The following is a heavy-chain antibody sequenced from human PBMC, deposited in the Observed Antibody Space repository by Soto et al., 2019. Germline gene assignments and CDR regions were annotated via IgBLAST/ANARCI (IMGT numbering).Heavy chain of an antibody. J-gene: IGHJ5*02. D-gene: IGHD6-13*01. V-gene: IGHV1-3*01. CDR3: VRRHVSATGIDWFDP. CDR1: GYTXSSYG. CDR2: INAANGDT. Sequence: SXKVCLEAAGYTXSSYGSNLVRQAPGQSLEWMGWINAANGDTKYSPKFQGRVTITSDTSASTAYIELSSMRSEDTAVYYCVRRHVSATGIDWFDPWGQVTLCTVS.